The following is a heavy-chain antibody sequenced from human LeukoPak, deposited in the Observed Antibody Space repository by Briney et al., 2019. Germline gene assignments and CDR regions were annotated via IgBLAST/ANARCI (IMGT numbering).Heavy chain of an antibody. Sequence: SETLSLTCAVSGTSISPYYWSWIRQPPGMGLEWIGYIYYSGSTNYNPSLKSRVTISIDTSENQVSLILRSVTAADTAVYYCAREVGDSDSDNWFDPWGQGTLVTVSS. J-gene: IGHJ5*02. V-gene: IGHV4-59*01. CDR3: AREVGDSDSDNWFDP. CDR1: GTSISPYY. CDR2: IYYSGST. D-gene: IGHD2-21*02.